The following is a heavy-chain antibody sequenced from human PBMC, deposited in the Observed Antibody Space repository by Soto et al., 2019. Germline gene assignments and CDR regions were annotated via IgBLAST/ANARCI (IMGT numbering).Heavy chain of an antibody. V-gene: IGHV2-5*01. Sequence: SGPPLVHPTQTLRLTCAFSGFSLSASGASVGWIRQPPGKALEWLAHIYWNDDKRYSPSLRSRLTISKDTSKNQVVLTFTNMDPADTGTYYCVHRLDVPGLAFDPWGQGTLVTVSS. CDR1: GFSLSASGAS. J-gene: IGHJ5*02. CDR2: IYWNDDK. CDR3: VHRLDVPGLAFDP. D-gene: IGHD3-10*02.